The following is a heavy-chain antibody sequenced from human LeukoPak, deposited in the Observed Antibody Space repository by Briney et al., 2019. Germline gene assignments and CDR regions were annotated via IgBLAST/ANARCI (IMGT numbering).Heavy chain of an antibody. V-gene: IGHV3-33*08. Sequence: GGSLRLSCAASGFTFSSYSMNWVRQAPGKGLEWVAVIWYDGSNKYYADSVKGRFTISRDNSKNTLYLQMNSLRAEDTAVYYCARAEKIAVAGMGYYFDYWGQGTLVTVSS. D-gene: IGHD6-19*01. CDR2: IWYDGSNK. CDR1: GFTFSSYS. J-gene: IGHJ4*02. CDR3: ARAEKIAVAGMGYYFDY.